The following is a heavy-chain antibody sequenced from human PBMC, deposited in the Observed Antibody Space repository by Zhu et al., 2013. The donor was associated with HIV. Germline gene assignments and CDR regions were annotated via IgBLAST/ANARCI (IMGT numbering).Heavy chain of an antibody. V-gene: IGHV1-8*03. CDR2: MNPKSGNT. CDR1: GHTFTSYD. D-gene: IGHD2-8*02. J-gene: IGHJ3*02. Sequence: QVQLVQSGAEVKKPGASVKVSCKASGHTFTSYDINWVRQVSGQGLEWMAWMNPKSGNTGYAQNFQGRVTITRNTSISTACMELSSLKSEDTAVYFCARSRGYCTGIKCQSDAFDIWGQGSMVTVSS. CDR3: ARSRGYCTGIKCQSDAFDI.